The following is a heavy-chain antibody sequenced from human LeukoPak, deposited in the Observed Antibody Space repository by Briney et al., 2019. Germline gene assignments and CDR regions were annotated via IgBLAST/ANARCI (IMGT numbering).Heavy chain of an antibody. J-gene: IGHJ4*02. D-gene: IGHD5-18*01. CDR1: GGTFSSYA. CDR2: IIPILGIA. V-gene: IGHV1-69*04. CDR3: ARVGGYSYGNDY. Sequence: ASVKVPCKASGGTFSSYAISWVRQAPGQGLEWMGRIIPILGIANYAQKFQGRVTITADKSTSTAYMELSSLRSEDTAVYYCARVGGYSYGNDYWGQGTLVTVSS.